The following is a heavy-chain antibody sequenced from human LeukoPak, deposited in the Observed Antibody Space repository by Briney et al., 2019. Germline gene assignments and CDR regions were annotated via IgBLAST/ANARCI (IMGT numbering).Heavy chain of an antibody. D-gene: IGHD6-6*01. CDR3: ARAYSSSSMVKNWFDP. Sequence: GGSLRLSCAASGFTFSSYGMHWVRQAPGKGLEWVASIRFDGSHKSYADSVKGRFTISRDNSKNTLYLQMNSLRAEDTAVYYCARAYSSSSMVKNWFDPWGQGTLVTVSS. CDR1: GFTFSSYG. J-gene: IGHJ5*02. V-gene: IGHV3-30*02. CDR2: IRFDGSHK.